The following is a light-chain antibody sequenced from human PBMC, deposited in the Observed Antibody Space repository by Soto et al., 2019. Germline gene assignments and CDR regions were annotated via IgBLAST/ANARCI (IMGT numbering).Light chain of an antibody. Sequence: QSVLTQPASVSGSPGQSITISCTGTSSDVGSYDLVSWYQQHPGKAPKVMIFEGSKRPSGVSDRFSASKSGNTASLTISGLRAEDEADYYCCSFARSSTWVFGGGTQLTV. CDR1: SSDVGSYDL. CDR3: CSFARSSTWV. V-gene: IGLV2-23*01. CDR2: EGS. J-gene: IGLJ3*02.